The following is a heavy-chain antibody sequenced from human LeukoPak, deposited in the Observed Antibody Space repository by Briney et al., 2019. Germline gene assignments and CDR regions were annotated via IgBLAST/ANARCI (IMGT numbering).Heavy chain of an antibody. D-gene: IGHD3-16*01. Sequence: GGSLRLSCAASGFTFDAYGIHWVRQAPGKGLEWVAVIWYDGRNKYYADSVKGRFTISRDDSRDTLYLQMNSLRSEDTAVYYCARDPRRGSPDYFDYWGQGTLVTVST. CDR1: GFTFDAYG. J-gene: IGHJ4*02. V-gene: IGHV3-30*19. CDR2: IWYDGRNK. CDR3: ARDPRRGSPDYFDY.